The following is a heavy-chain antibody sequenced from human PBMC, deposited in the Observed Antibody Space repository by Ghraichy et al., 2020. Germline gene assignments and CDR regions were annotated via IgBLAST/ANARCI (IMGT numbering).Heavy chain of an antibody. V-gene: IGHV1-8*01. CDR2: MNPVSGNT. Sequence: ASVKVSCKASGYTFSTFDIIWVRQAAGQGLEWMGWMNPVSGNTNFIQKFRGRVTLTSDISISTAYMELSALISDDTAVYYCARGVRNLLFSDHWGHGTLVTVSS. CDR1: GYTFSTFD. J-gene: IGHJ4*01. D-gene: IGHD1-14*01. CDR3: ARGVRNLLFSDH.